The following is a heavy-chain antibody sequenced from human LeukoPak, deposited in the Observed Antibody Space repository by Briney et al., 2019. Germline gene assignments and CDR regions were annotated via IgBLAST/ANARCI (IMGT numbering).Heavy chain of an antibody. D-gene: IGHD3-22*01. V-gene: IGHV3-33*01. Sequence: GTSLRLSCAASGFTFSNYGMHWVRQAPGKGLEWVAGIWYDGGNKYYADSVKGRFAISRDNSKNTLFLQMDSLRAEDTAVYYCARYYYDSSGYQEATFNYWGQGTLVTVSS. J-gene: IGHJ4*02. CDR3: ARYYYDSSGYQEATFNY. CDR2: IWYDGGNK. CDR1: GFTFSNYG.